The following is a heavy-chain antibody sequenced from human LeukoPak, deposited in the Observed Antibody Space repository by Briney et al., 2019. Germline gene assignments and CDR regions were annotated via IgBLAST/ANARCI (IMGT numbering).Heavy chain of an antibody. D-gene: IGHD3-3*01. Sequence: SVKVSCKASGGTFNSYAISWVRQAPGQGLEWMGGIIPIFGTANYAQKFQGRVTITADESTSTAYMELSSLRSEDTAVYYCARPHNPDFWSGYRYYYYMDVWGKGTTVTVSS. J-gene: IGHJ6*03. V-gene: IGHV1-69*01. CDR1: GGTFNSYA. CDR2: IIPIFGTA. CDR3: ARPHNPDFWSGYRYYYYMDV.